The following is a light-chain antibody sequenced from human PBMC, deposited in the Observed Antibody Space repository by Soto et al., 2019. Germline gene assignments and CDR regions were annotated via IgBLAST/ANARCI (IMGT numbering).Light chain of an antibody. J-gene: IGKJ4*01. Sequence: ETVMTQSPATLSVSLGERATLSCRASQSVNTNLAWYQQKPGQAPRLLIYGASIRATGVPARFSGSGSGTDFTLTIISLQPEDVAVDCCQQYKNWPPVTFGGGTKVEIK. CDR1: QSVNTN. CDR3: QQYKNWPPVT. V-gene: IGKV3-15*01. CDR2: GAS.